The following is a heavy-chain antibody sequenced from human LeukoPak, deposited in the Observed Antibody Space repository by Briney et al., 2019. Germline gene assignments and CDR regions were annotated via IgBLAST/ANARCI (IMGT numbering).Heavy chain of an antibody. V-gene: IGHV4-39*01. CDR1: GGSISSSSYY. CDR2: IYYSGST. Sequence: PSETLSLTCTVSGGSISSSSYYWGWIRQPPGKGLEWIGSIYYSGSTYYNPSLKSRVTISVDTSKNQFSLKLSSVTAADTAVYYCARLGQPNAFDIWGQGTVVTVSS. J-gene: IGHJ3*02. D-gene: IGHD3-16*01. CDR3: ARLGQPNAFDI.